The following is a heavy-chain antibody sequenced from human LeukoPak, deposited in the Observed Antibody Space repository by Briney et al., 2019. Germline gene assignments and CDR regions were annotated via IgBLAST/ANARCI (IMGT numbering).Heavy chain of an antibody. Sequence: SETLSLTCAVYGGSFSGYYWSWIRQPPGKGLEWIGEINHSGSTNYNPPLKSRVTISVDTSKNQFSLKLSSVTAADTAVYYCAREPTPDIVVVVGAFDIWGQGTMVTVSS. J-gene: IGHJ3*02. CDR1: GGSFSGYY. CDR3: AREPTPDIVVVVGAFDI. D-gene: IGHD2-15*01. CDR2: INHSGST. V-gene: IGHV4-34*01.